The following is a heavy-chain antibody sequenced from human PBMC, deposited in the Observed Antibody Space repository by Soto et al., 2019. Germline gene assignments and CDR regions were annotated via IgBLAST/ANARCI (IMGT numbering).Heavy chain of an antibody. V-gene: IGHV3-30*03. Sequence: GGSLRLSCAASGFTFSSYGMHWVRQAPGKGLEWVAVISYDGSNKYYADSVKGRFTISRDNSKNTLYLQMNSLRAEDTAVYYCAGRQRPSYYGSGSYKGGLDYWGQGTLVPSPQ. CDR1: GFTFSSYG. CDR2: ISYDGSNK. D-gene: IGHD3-10*01. CDR3: AGRQRPSYYGSGSYKGGLDY. J-gene: IGHJ4*02.